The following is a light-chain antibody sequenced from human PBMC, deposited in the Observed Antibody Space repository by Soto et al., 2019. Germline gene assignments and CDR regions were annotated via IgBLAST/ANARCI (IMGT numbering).Light chain of an antibody. J-gene: IGKJ5*01. CDR3: KNYDNSIT. V-gene: IGKV3-20*01. CDR1: QSVSSNN. CDR2: GAS. Sequence: EMVLTQSPGTLSLSPGVTATLSCRASQSVSSNNLAWYHHKPGQTPRLLIYGASSRSTGIPDRFSRSGSGTDFTLTISRLEPEDFAVYYCKNYDNSITFGQGTRLDIE.